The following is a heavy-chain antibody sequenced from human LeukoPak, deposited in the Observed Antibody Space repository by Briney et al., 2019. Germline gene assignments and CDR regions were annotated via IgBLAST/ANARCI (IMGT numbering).Heavy chain of an antibody. D-gene: IGHD5-12*01. CDR2: INPNSGDT. V-gene: IGHV1-2*06. Sequence: ASVKVSCKASGYTFTVYYMHWVRQAPGQGLEWMGRINPNSGDTNYAQKFQGRVTMTRDTSISTAYMELNRLTSDDTAVYYCSASFSGYDRLFDYWGQGTLVTVSS. J-gene: IGHJ4*02. CDR3: SASFSGYDRLFDY. CDR1: GYTFTVYY.